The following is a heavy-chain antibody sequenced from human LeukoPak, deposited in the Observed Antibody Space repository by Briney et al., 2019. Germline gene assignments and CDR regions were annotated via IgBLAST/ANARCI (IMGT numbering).Heavy chain of an antibody. CDR3: ARGLGSSTSRHTFDI. Sequence: GGSLRLSCAASGFSFSSYVMSWVRQAPGKGLEWVSAISGSGGSAYFADSVKGRFTISRDNSKNTLYLQMNSLSAEDTAIYYCARGLGSSTSRHTFDIWGQGTMVTVSS. CDR1: GFSFSSYV. D-gene: IGHD2-2*01. J-gene: IGHJ3*02. V-gene: IGHV3-23*01. CDR2: ISGSGGSA.